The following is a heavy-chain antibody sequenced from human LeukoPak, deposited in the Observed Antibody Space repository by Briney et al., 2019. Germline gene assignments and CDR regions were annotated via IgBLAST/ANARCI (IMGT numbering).Heavy chain of an antibody. V-gene: IGHV1-2*06. CDR2: INPNSGGT. Sequence: ASVTVSCKASGYTFTGYYMHWVRQAPGQGLEWMGRINPNSGGTNYAQKFQGRVTMTRDTSISTAYMELSRLRSDDTAVYYWARVLGIAASTFDYWGQGTLVTVSS. CDR3: ARVLGIAASTFDY. CDR1: GYTFTGYY. J-gene: IGHJ4*02. D-gene: IGHD6-25*01.